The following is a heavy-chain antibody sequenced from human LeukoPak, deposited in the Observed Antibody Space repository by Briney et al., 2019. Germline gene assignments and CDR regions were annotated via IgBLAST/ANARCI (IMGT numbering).Heavy chain of an antibody. D-gene: IGHD2-21*02. J-gene: IGHJ4*02. V-gene: IGHV3-15*01. CDR1: GFTFSSYW. Sequence: PGGSLRLSCAASGFTFSSYWMSWVRQTPGKGLEWVGRIRSRSNGGTVDYATPVKGRFSISRDDSKNTLILQMNRLRSEDTAFYYCTTDPYCGDDCYQDYWGQGTLVTVSS. CDR2: IRSRSNGGTV. CDR3: TTDPYCGDDCYQDY.